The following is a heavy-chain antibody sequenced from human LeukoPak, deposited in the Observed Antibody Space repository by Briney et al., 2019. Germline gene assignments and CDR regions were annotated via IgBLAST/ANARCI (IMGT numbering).Heavy chain of an antibody. V-gene: IGHV3-9*01. J-gene: IGHJ4*02. Sequence: GGSQRLSCAASGFTFDDYAMHWVRQAPGKGLEWVSGISWNSGSIGYADSVKGRFTISRDNAKNSLYLQMNSLRAEDTALYYCAKGEWLRLRGNFDYWGQGTLVTASS. CDR2: ISWNSGSI. D-gene: IGHD5-12*01. CDR1: GFTFDDYA. CDR3: AKGEWLRLRGNFDY.